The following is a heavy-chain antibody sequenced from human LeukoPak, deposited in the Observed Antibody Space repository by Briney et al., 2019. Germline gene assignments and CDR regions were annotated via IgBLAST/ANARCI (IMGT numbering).Heavy chain of an antibody. D-gene: IGHD5/OR15-5a*01. CDR3: ARAPDIMYAFDI. CDR1: GGSITSNIYY. V-gene: IGHV4-39*01. Sequence: RPSETLSLTCTVSGGSITSNIYYLGWIRQPPGKGLEWIGSLYYTGSTYYNPSLKSRVTISVDTSKNQVSLKLTPVTAADTAVYYCARAPDIMYAFDIWGQGTMVTVSS. CDR2: LYYTGST. J-gene: IGHJ3*02.